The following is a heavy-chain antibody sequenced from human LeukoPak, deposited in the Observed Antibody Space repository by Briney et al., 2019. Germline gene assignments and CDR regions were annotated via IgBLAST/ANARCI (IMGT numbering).Heavy chain of an antibody. Sequence: SETLSLTCAVYGGSFSGYYWSWIRQHPGKGLEWIGYIYYSGSTYYNPSLKSRVTISLDTSKNQFSLKLSSVTAAHTAVYYCASGRMDWFDPWGQGTLVTVSS. J-gene: IGHJ5*02. CDR2: IYYSGST. CDR3: ASGRMDWFDP. CDR1: GGSFSGYY. D-gene: IGHD1-14*01. V-gene: IGHV4-31*11.